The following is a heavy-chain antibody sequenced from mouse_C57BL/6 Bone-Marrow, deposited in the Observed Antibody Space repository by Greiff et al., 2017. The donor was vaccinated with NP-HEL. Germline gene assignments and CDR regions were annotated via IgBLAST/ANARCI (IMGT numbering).Heavy chain of an antibody. CDR1: GYTFTSYW. Sequence: QVQLKQSGAELVMPGASVKLSCKASGYTFTSYWMHWVKQRPGQGLEWIGEIDPSDSYTNYNQKFKGKSTLTVDKSSSTAYMQLSSLTSEDSAVYYCARDYGNYCEYAMDYGGQGNAVTVTA. D-gene: IGHD2-1*01. CDR3: ARDYGNYCEYAMDY. CDR2: IDPSDSYT. V-gene: IGHV1-69*01. J-gene: IGHJ4*01.